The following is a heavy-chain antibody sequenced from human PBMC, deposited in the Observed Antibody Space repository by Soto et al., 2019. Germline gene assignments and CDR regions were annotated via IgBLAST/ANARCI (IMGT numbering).Heavy chain of an antibody. CDR2: IIPLFRTP. Sequence: QVQLGQSGAEMKEPGSSVKVSCKTSGGTFSSSAISWLRQAPGQGLEWMGGIIPLFRTPDYAKKFQGRVTIAPDESTSTAYVELSRLRSEDTAVYYCARDNVRLQFGGNYYYSLDVWGQGTTIPVSS. J-gene: IGHJ6*02. CDR1: GGTFSSSA. D-gene: IGHD4-4*01. CDR3: ARDNVRLQFGGNYYYSLDV. V-gene: IGHV1-69*05.